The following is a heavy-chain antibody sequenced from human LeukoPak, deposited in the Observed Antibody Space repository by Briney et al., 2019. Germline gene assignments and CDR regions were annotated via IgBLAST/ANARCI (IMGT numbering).Heavy chain of an antibody. CDR1: GYTFTSYG. Sequence: GASVKVSRKASGYTFTSYGISWVRQAPGQGLEWMGWISAYNGNTNYAQKLQGRVTMTTDTSTSTAYMELRSLRSDDTAVYYCARDPFCSSTSCYAGYYYYHYMDVWGKGTTVTVS. CDR3: ARDPFCSSTSCYAGYYYYHYMDV. CDR2: ISAYNGNT. V-gene: IGHV1-18*01. J-gene: IGHJ6*03. D-gene: IGHD2-2*01.